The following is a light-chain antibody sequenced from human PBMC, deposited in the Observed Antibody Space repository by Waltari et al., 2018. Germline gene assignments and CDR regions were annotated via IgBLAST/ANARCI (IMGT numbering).Light chain of an antibody. CDR3: ATWDDSLSINWV. J-gene: IGLJ3*02. CDR2: RNN. V-gene: IGLV1-47*01. Sequence: QSVPTPPPAASGTTGQRINVHSSGSSSNIGRHQLHWYQLLSGTAHKLLNYRNNRRTSGVPGLFSGSKSGTSASLAISGLRCEEEADYYCATWDDSLSINWVFGGGTKVTVL. CDR1: SSNIGRHQ.